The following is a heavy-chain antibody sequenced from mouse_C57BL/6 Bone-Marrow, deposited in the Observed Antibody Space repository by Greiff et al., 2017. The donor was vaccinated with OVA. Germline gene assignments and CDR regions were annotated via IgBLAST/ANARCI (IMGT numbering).Heavy chain of an antibody. CDR2: IHPNSGST. D-gene: IGHD4-1*01. CDR3: ARRLGRDWFAY. Sequence: VQLQQPGAELVKPGASVKLSCKASGYTFTSYWMHWVKQRPGQGLEWIGMIHPNSGSTNYNEKFKSKATLTVDKSSSTAYMQLSSLTSEDSAVYYCARRLGRDWFAYWGQGTLVTVSA. J-gene: IGHJ3*01. V-gene: IGHV1-64*01. CDR1: GYTFTSYW.